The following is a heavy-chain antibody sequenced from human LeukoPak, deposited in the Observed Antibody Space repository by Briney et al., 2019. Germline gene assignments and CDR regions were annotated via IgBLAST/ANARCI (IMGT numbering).Heavy chain of an antibody. CDR1: GFTVSSNY. CDR3: ARSFDGQPDY. V-gene: IGHV3-53*01. J-gene: IGHJ4*02. CDR2: IYSGGST. Sequence: PGGSLRLSCAASGFTVSSNYMSWVCQAPGKGLEWVSVIYSGGSTYYADSVKGRFTISRDNSKNTLYLQMNSLRAEDTAVYYCARSFDGQPDYWGQGTLVTVSS. D-gene: IGHD2/OR15-2a*01.